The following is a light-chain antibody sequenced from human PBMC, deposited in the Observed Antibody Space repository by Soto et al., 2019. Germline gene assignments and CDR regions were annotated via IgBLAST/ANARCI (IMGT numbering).Light chain of an antibody. CDR3: QQRSNWPIT. J-gene: IGKJ5*01. V-gene: IGKV3-11*01. CDR1: QSVSSY. CDR2: DAS. Sequence: EIVLTQSPATLSLSPGERATLSCRASQSVSSYFAWYQQKPGQAPRLLIYDASNRATGIPARFSGSGSGTDFTLTISSLEPEDFAVYYCQQRSNWPITFGQGTRLGIK.